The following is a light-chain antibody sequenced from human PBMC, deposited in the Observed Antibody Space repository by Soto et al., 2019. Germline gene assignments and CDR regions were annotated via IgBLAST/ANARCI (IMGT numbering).Light chain of an antibody. CDR2: GAS. V-gene: IGKV3-15*01. Sequence: EIVLTQSPATLSLSPGERATLSCRASQSVSRYLAWYQQKPGQAPRLLIFGASTRATGIPARFSGSGSETEFTLTISSLQSEDFAVYYCQQYNNWPPWTFGQGTKVDIK. J-gene: IGKJ1*01. CDR3: QQYNNWPPWT. CDR1: QSVSRY.